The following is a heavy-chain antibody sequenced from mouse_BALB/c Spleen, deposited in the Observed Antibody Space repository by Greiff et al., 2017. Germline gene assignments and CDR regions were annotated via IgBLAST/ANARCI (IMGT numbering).Heavy chain of an antibody. Sequence: EVKLVESGGGLVQPGGSRKLSCAASGFTFSSFGMHWVRQAPEKGLEWVAYISSGSSTIYYADTVKGRFTISRDNPKNTLFLQMTSLRSEDTAMYYCARVTGTAWFAYWGQGTLVTVSA. J-gene: IGHJ3*01. CDR1: GFTFSSFG. V-gene: IGHV5-17*02. D-gene: IGHD4-1*01. CDR3: ARVTGTAWFAY. CDR2: ISSGSSTI.